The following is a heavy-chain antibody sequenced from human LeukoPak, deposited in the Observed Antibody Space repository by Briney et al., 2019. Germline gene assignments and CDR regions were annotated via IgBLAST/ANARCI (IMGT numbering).Heavy chain of an antibody. V-gene: IGHV5-51*01. CDR2: IYPGDSDT. CDR3: ARRRGTMVRGVIGDWFDP. D-gene: IGHD3-10*01. Sequence: GESLKISCKGSGYSFTSYWIGWVRQMPGKGLEWMGTIYPGDSDTRYSPSFQGQVTISADKSISTAYLQWSSLKASDTAMYYCARRRGTMVRGVIGDWFDPWGQGTLVTVSS. J-gene: IGHJ5*02. CDR1: GYSFTSYW.